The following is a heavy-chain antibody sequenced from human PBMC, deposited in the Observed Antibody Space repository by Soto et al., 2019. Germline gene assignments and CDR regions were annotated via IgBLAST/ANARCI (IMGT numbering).Heavy chain of an antibody. CDR2: ISYDGSNK. CDR3: ARDLGSPEPYFDY. CDR1: GFTFSSYA. V-gene: IGHV3-30-3*01. Sequence: SLRLSCAASGFTFSSYAMHWVRQAPGKGLEWVAVISYDGSNKYYADSVKGRFTISRDNSKNTLYLQMNSLRAEDTAVYYCARDLGSPEPYFDYWGQGTLVTVSS. J-gene: IGHJ4*02.